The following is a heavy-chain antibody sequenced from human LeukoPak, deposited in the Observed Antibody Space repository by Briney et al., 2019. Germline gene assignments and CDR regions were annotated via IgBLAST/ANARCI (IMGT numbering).Heavy chain of an antibody. CDR2: ISAYNGNT. Sequence: ASVKVSCKASGYTFTSYGISWVRQAPGQGLEWMGWISAYNGNTNYAQKLQGRVTMTTDTSTSTAYMELRGLRSDDTAVYYCARDSSSWYGADAFDIWGQGTMVTVSS. CDR1: GYTFTSYG. J-gene: IGHJ3*02. CDR3: ARDSSSWYGADAFDI. V-gene: IGHV1-18*01. D-gene: IGHD6-13*01.